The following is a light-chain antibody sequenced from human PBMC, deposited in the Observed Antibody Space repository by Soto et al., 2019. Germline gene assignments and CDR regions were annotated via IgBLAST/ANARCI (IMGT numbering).Light chain of an antibody. Sequence: QSALTQPPSASGSPGQSITISCTGTSSDVGAYNYVSWYQQHPGKAPKLMIHEVSKRPSGVPDRFSASKSGNTASLTISGLQAEDEADYYCISYTSSSPYVFGTGTKVTVL. CDR1: SSDVGAYNY. V-gene: IGLV2-8*01. CDR2: EVS. CDR3: ISYTSSSPYV. J-gene: IGLJ1*01.